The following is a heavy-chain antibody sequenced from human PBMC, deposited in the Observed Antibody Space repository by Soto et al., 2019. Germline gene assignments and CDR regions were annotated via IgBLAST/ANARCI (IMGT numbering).Heavy chain of an antibody. Sequence: WGSLRLSCAASGFTFSGDLMHWVRQAAGKGLVWVSRINMDGSSTNYADSVKGRFTISRDNAKNTLYLQMNSLRVDDTAVYYCARGPRGLYHHDYWGQGALVTVSS. V-gene: IGHV3-74*01. J-gene: IGHJ4*02. CDR3: ARGPRGLYHHDY. CDR1: GFTFSGDL. D-gene: IGHD2-2*01. CDR2: INMDGSST.